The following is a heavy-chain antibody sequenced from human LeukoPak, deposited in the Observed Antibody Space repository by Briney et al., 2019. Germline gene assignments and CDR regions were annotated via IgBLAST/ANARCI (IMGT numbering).Heavy chain of an antibody. CDR2: ISSGGDII. V-gene: IGHV3-11*04. CDR3: ARELYSSSPKLRWAFDI. CDR1: GFTFSDHY. D-gene: IGHD6-6*01. J-gene: IGHJ3*02. Sequence: TGGSLRLSCAASGFTFSDHYMSWVRQAPGKGLEWVSYISSGGDIIYYADSVKGRFTISRDNAKNSLYLQMNSLRAEDTAVYYCARELYSSSPKLRWAFDIWGQGTMVTVSS.